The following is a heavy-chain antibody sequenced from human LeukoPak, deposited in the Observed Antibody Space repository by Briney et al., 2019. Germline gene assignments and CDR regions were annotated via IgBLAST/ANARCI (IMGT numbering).Heavy chain of an antibody. V-gene: IGHV3-30*04. CDR1: GFTFSSYS. Sequence: SLRLSCAASGFTFSSYSMRCVRQPPAKGLEWVAVISYDGSNKYYADSVKGRFTISRDNSKNTLYLQMNSLRAEDTAVYYCARVSVGYYFDYWGQGTLVTVSS. D-gene: IGHD4-23*01. CDR3: ARVSVGYYFDY. J-gene: IGHJ4*02. CDR2: ISYDGSNK.